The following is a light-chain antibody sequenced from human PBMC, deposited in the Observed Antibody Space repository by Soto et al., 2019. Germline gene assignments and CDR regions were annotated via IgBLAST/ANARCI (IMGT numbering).Light chain of an antibody. CDR2: DVS. Sequence: QSALTQPRSVSGSPGQSVTISCTGTSNDVGGYNFVSWYQQHPGKVPKLFIYDVSRRPSGVPDRFSGSKSGNTASLSISGLQAEDEADYYGSSYAGSYTVVFGGGTKLTVL. J-gene: IGLJ2*01. V-gene: IGLV2-11*01. CDR3: SSYAGSYTVV. CDR1: SNDVGGYNF.